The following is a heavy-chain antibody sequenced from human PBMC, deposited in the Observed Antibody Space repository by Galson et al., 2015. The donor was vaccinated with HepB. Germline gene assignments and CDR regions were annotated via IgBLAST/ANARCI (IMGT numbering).Heavy chain of an antibody. Sequence: QSGAEVKKPGESLRISCKGSGYSFTSYWISWVRQMPGKGLEWMGRIDPSDSYTNYSPSFQGHVTISADKSISTAYLQWSSLKASDTAMYYCARQGIAVAGTSGYYYGMDVWGQGTTVTVSS. CDR3: ARQGIAVAGTSGYYYGMDV. V-gene: IGHV5-10-1*01. D-gene: IGHD6-19*01. CDR2: IDPSDSYT. J-gene: IGHJ6*02. CDR1: GYSFTSYW.